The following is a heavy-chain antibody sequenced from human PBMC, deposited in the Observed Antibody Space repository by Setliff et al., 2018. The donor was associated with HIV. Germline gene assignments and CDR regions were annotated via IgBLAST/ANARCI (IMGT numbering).Heavy chain of an antibody. CDR1: GFTFSGSA. Sequence: GGSLRLSCAASGFTFSGSAMHWVRQASGKGLEWVGRIRSKGYGSATAYAASVKGRFTISRDDSKNTVYLQMDSLKTEDTAVYYCTRHSTDPWSLLDYWGQGTLVTVSS. CDR3: TRHSTDPWSLLDY. J-gene: IGHJ4*02. V-gene: IGHV3-73*01. D-gene: IGHD1-1*01. CDR2: IRSKGYGSAT.